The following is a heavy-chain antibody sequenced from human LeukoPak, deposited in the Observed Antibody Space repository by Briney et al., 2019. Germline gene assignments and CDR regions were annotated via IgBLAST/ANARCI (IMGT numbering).Heavy chain of an antibody. CDR3: XXXXXXXXXXXPRYSYYYYIDV. D-gene: IGHD1-14*01. J-gene: IGHJ6*03. Sequence: SETLSLTCTVSGGSIRSTSYYWSWIRQPAGKGLEWIGRVYTTGSTNYNPSLKSRVTISLDTSKNQFSLKLSSVTAADTAVYFXXXXXXXXXXXXPRYSYYYYIDVWGKGTTVTISS. V-gene: IGHV4-61*02. CDR1: GGSIRSTSYY. CDR2: VYTTGST.